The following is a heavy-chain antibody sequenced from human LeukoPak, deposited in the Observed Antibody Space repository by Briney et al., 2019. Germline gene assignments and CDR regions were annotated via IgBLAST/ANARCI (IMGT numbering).Heavy chain of an antibody. Sequence: GASVKVSCKASGYTFTDYYFHWVRQAPGQGLEWMGWITPNSGGTKYAQRFQGRVTMTRDTSISTAYMDLSSLGSDDTAVFYCVRKSATRRTSEFDYWGQGTPVTVSS. CDR1: GYTFTDYY. CDR3: VRKSATRRTSEFDY. J-gene: IGHJ4*02. CDR2: ITPNSGGT. V-gene: IGHV1-2*02. D-gene: IGHD2-15*01.